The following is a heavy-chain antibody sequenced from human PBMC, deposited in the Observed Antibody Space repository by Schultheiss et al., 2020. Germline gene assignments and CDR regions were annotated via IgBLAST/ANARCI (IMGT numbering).Heavy chain of an antibody. D-gene: IGHD4-17*01. CDR2: IYYSGST. J-gene: IGHJ4*02. CDR3: AKGKERSTVNRFDY. CDR1: GGSFSGYY. V-gene: IGHV4-34*01. Sequence: SETLSLTCAVYGGSFSGYYWSWIRQPPGKGLEWIGSIYYSGSTNYNPSLKSRVTMSVDTSKNQFSLKLSSVTAADTAVYYCAKGKERSTVNRFDYWGQGTLVTVSS.